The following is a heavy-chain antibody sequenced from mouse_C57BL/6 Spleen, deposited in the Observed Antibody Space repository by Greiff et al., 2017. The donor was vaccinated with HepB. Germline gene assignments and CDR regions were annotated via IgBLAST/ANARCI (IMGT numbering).Heavy chain of an antibody. J-gene: IGHJ2*01. Sequence: VQLQQSGAELVRPGASVTLSCKASGYTFTDYEMHWVKQTPVHGLEWIGAIDPETGGTAYNQKFKGKAILTADKSSSTAYMELRSLTSEDSAVYYCTSDCTTVVTRYFDYWGQGTTLTVSS. CDR1: GYTFTDYE. CDR3: TSDCTTVVTRYFDY. D-gene: IGHD1-1*01. V-gene: IGHV1-15*01. CDR2: IDPETGGT.